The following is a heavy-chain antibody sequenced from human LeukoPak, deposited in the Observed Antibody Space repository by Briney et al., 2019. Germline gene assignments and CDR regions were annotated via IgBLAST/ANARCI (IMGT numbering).Heavy chain of an antibody. J-gene: IGHJ6*02. D-gene: IGHD6-6*01. CDR1: GYTFTGYY. V-gene: IGHV1-2*02. CDR3: ARDFSIAYYYYYGMDV. Sequence: ASVKVSCKASGYTFTGYYMHWVRQAPGQGLEWMGWINPNSGGTNYAQKFQGRVTMTRDTSTSTAYMELSRLRSDDTAVYYCARDFSIAYYYYYGMDVWGQGTTVTVSS. CDR2: INPNSGGT.